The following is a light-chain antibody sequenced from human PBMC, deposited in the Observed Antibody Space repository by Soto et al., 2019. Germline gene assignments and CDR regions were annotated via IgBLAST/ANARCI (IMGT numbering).Light chain of an antibody. V-gene: IGKV3-15*01. CDR1: QSVSSF. Sequence: EKVMTQSPATLSMSPGERATLSCRASQSVSSFLAWYQQKPGQPPRLLIYGASTRATGIPARFSGSGSGTEFALSISSLQLEDFAVYYCQQYSNWPSWTFGQWTKVEVK. CDR2: GAS. J-gene: IGKJ1*01. CDR3: QQYSNWPSWT.